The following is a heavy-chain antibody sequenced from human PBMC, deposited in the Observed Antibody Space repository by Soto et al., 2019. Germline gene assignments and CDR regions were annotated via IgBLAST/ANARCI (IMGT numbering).Heavy chain of an antibody. D-gene: IGHD3-22*01. J-gene: IGHJ4*02. CDR1: GGSVSSGSYY. V-gene: IGHV4-61*01. CDR3: AIFDYYDSSGYPLFDY. CDR2: IYYSGST. Sequence: PSETLSLTCTVSGGSVSSGSYYWSWIRQPPGKGLEWIGYIYYSGSTNYNPSLKSRVTISVDTSKNRFSLKLRSVTAADTAVYYCAIFDYYDSSGYPLFDYWGQGTLVTVSS.